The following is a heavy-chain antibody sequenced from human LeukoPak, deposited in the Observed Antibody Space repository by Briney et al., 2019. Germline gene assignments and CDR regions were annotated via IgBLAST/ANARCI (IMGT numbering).Heavy chain of an antibody. V-gene: IGHV5-10-1*01. CDR1: GYSFTSYR. Sequence: GESLKISCKGSGYSFTSYRISWVRQMPGKGLEWMGRIDPSDSYTNYSPSFQGHVTISADKSISTAYLQWSSLKASDTAMYYCASYPLRYFDWYESDYWGQGTLDTVSS. CDR2: IDPSDSYT. D-gene: IGHD3-9*01. CDR3: ASYPLRYFDWYESDY. J-gene: IGHJ4*02.